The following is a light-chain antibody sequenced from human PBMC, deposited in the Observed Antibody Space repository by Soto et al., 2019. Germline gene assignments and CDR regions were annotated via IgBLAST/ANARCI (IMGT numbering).Light chain of an antibody. J-gene: IGKJ4*01. CDR2: AAS. V-gene: IGKV1-17*01. Sequence: DIQMTQSPSSLSASVGDIVTITCLASQCIRNDLGWYQKKSGKDPESLIYAASSLQSGVPPRFSGSGSGTEFNLTISRLQTEDFATYYCLQHNSYPLTFGEGTKVDIK. CDR1: QCIRND. CDR3: LQHNSYPLT.